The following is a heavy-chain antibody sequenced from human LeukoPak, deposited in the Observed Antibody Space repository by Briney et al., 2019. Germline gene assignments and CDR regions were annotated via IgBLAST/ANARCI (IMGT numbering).Heavy chain of an antibody. Sequence: GASVKVSCKASGGTFNSFALSWVRQAPGQRLEWMGGIIPIYPTTDYAQRFQGRVTISADESKGTAYMELRSLRSDDTAVYYCARDSLLDYWGQGILVTVSS. V-gene: IGHV1-69*01. J-gene: IGHJ4*02. CDR1: GGTFNSFA. CDR2: IIPIYPTT. D-gene: IGHD5/OR15-5a*01. CDR3: ARDSLLDY.